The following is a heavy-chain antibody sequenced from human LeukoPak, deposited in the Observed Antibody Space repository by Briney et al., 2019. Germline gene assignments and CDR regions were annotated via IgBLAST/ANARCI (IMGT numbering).Heavy chain of an antibody. Sequence: GGSLTLSCAASGFTFSSYAMSWVRLAPGKGLEWVSAITGSGGNTHYTDSVKGRFTISRDNSKNTLYLQMNSLRAEDTAVYYCEKRNSGWHFTDYWGQGTLVTVSS. CDR2: ITGSGGNT. V-gene: IGHV3-23*01. CDR1: GFTFSSYA. D-gene: IGHD6-19*01. CDR3: EKRNSGWHFTDY. J-gene: IGHJ4*02.